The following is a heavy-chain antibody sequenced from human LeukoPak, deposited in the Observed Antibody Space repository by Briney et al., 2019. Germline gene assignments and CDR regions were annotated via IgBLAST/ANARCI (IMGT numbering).Heavy chain of an antibody. CDR2: ISDRGSTT. CDR3: AKEGFALGLFDP. CDR1: GFTFSTYS. D-gene: IGHD2-21*01. V-gene: IGHV3-23*01. J-gene: IGHJ5*02. Sequence: GGSLRLSCLASGFTFSTYSLSWVRQAPGKGLEWVSGISDRGSTTYHADSVKGRFTISRDNSKNTLYLQMNSLRAEDTAVYYCAKEGFALGLFDPWGQGTLVTVSS.